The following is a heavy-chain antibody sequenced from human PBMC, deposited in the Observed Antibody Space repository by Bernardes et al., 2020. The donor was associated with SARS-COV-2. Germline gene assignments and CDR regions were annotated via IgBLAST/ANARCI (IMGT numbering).Heavy chain of an antibody. CDR1: GYTFISYY. J-gene: IGHJ4*02. CDR2: INPSGGST. D-gene: IGHD1-20*01. CDR3: ARGRYNWNDPLGDY. V-gene: IGHV1-46*01. Sequence: ASVKVSCKASGYTFISYYMHWVRQAPGQGLEWMGIINPSGGSTTYAQKFQGRVTMTRDTSTSTVYMELRSLRSEDMAVYYCARGRYNWNDPLGDYWGQGTLVTVSS.